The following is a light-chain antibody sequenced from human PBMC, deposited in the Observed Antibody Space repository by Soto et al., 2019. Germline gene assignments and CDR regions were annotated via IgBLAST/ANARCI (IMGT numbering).Light chain of an antibody. CDR3: QSYDRSLSASVV. V-gene: IGLV1-40*01. J-gene: IGLJ2*01. Sequence: QSVLTQPPSVSGAPGQRVIISCTGSSSTIGPGYDVHWYQQLPGTAPKLLIYGDSHRPSGVPDRFSGSKSGTSASLAITGLQAEDEADYYCQSYDRSLSASVVFGGGTKLT. CDR1: SSTIGPGYD. CDR2: GDS.